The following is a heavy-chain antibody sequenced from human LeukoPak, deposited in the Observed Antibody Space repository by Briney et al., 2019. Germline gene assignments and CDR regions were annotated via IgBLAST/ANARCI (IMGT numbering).Heavy chain of an antibody. CDR1: GGSISSGSYY. D-gene: IGHD4-17*01. V-gene: IGHV4-61*02. CDR3: ARGVGDYLLRYWFDP. Sequence: PSETLSLTCTVSGGSISSGSYYWSWIRQPAGKGLEWIGRIYTSGSTNYNPSLKSRITISVDTSKNQFSLKLSSVTAADTAVYYCARGVGDYLLRYWFDPWGQGTLVTVSS. J-gene: IGHJ5*02. CDR2: IYTSGST.